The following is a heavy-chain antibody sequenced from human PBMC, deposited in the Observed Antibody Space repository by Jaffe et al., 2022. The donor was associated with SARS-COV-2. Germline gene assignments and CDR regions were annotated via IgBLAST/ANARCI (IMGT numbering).Heavy chain of an antibody. D-gene: IGHD6-25*01. CDR3: ARDSGVITIFNYYYGMDV. Sequence: QVQLQESGPGLVKPSQTLSLTCTVSGGSVSSGSYYWSWVRQPAGEGLEWIGRIYTTGSTNYNPSLKSRVTISLDTSKNQFSLRLTSVTAADTAVYYCARDSGVITIFNYYYGMDVWGQGTTVTVSS. CDR1: GGSVSSGSYY. V-gene: IGHV4-61*02. J-gene: IGHJ6*02. CDR2: IYTTGST.